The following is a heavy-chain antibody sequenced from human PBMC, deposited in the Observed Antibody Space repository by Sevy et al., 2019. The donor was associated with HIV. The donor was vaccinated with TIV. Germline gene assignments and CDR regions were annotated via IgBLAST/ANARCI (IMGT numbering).Heavy chain of an antibody. CDR1: GFTFSSYA. D-gene: IGHD3-16*02. J-gene: IGHJ3*02. Sequence: GGSLRLSCVASGFTFSSYAMSWVRQAPGKGLEWVSAISGSGGSTYYADSVKGRFTISRDNSKNTLYLQMNSLRAEDTAVYYCARDDPITFGGVIGHDAFDIWGQGTMVTVSS. V-gene: IGHV3-23*01. CDR3: ARDDPITFGGVIGHDAFDI. CDR2: ISGSGGST.